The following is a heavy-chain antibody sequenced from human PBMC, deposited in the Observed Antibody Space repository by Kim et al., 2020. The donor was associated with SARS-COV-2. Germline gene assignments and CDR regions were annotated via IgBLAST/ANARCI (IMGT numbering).Heavy chain of an antibody. CDR3: ATGQQLVYGEADPYYYDSSGYRAAGYFDY. Sequence: ASVKVSCKASGYTFTSYYMHWVRQAPGQGLEWMGIINPSGGSTSYAQKFQGRVTMTRDMSTSTVYMELSSLRSEDTAVYYCATGQQLVYGEADPYYYDSSGYRAAGYFDYWGQGTLVTVSS. V-gene: IGHV1-46*01. CDR1: GYTFTSYY. J-gene: IGHJ4*02. D-gene: IGHD3-22*01. CDR2: INPSGGST.